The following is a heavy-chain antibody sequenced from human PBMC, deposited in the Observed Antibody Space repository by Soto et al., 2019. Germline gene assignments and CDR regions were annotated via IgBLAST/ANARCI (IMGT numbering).Heavy chain of an antibody. Sequence: GGTLRLSCAASGFTFSSYEMNWVRQAPGKGLDWVSYISSSGTTIYYAYSVKGRFTISRDNAKNSLYLQMNSLRAEDTAVYYCAREDSGVSYGMDVWGQGTTVTVSS. D-gene: IGHD3-3*01. CDR3: AREDSGVSYGMDV. CDR1: GFTFSSYE. J-gene: IGHJ6*02. CDR2: ISSSGTTI. V-gene: IGHV3-48*03.